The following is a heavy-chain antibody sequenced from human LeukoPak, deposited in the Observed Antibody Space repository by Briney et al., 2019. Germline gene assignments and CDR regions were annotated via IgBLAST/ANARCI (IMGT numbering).Heavy chain of an antibody. CDR3: ARGPGVTNDAFDI. D-gene: IGHD3-10*01. V-gene: IGHV4-59*01. J-gene: IGHJ3*02. CDR2: IYYSGST. CDR1: GGSISGYY. Sequence: PSETLSLTCTVSGGSISGYYWSWIRQPPGKGLEWIGYIYYSGSTNYNPSLKSRITISVDTSKNQFSLKLSSATAADTAVYYFARGPGVTNDAFDIWGQGTMVTVSS.